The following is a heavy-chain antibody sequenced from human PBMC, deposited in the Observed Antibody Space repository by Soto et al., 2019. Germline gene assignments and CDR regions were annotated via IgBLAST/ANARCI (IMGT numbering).Heavy chain of an antibody. CDR2: IYYSGST. D-gene: IGHD2-2*01. J-gene: IGHJ4*02. Sequence: SETLSLTCTVSGGSISSGGYYWSWIRQHPGKGLEWIGYIYYSGSTYYNPSLKSRVTISVDTSKNQFSLKLSSVTAADTAVYYCARDSGYCSSTSCPIHRGFDYWGQGPLVTVSS. V-gene: IGHV4-31*03. CDR3: ARDSGYCSSTSCPIHRGFDY. CDR1: GGSISSGGYY.